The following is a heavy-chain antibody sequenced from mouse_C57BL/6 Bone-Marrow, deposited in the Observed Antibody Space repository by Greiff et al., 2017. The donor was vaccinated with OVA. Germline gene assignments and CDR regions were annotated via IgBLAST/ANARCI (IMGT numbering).Heavy chain of an antibody. CDR3: ASPYWYAMDY. J-gene: IGHJ4*01. V-gene: IGHV3-6*01. Sequence: EVQVVESGPGLVKPSQSLSLTCSVTGYSITSGYYWNWIRQFPGNKLEWMGYISYDGSNNYNPSLKNRISITRDTSKNQFFLKLNSVTTEDTATYYCASPYWYAMDYWGQGTSVTVSS. CDR2: ISYDGSN. D-gene: IGHD4-1*01. CDR1: GYSITSGYY.